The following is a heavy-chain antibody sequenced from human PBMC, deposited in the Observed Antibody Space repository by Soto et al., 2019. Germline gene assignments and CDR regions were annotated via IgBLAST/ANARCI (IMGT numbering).Heavy chain of an antibody. CDR3: ARGGDGYNLPLDY. V-gene: IGHV1-69*06. D-gene: IGHD5-12*01. CDR2: SIPIFGPA. Sequence: QVQLVQSGAEVKKPGSSVKVSCKASGGTLSSYAISWVRQAPGQGLEWMGGSIPIFGPANYAQKFQGRVTITADKSTSTAYMELSSLRSEDTAVYYCARGGDGYNLPLDYWCQGTLVTVSS. CDR1: GGTLSSYA. J-gene: IGHJ4*02.